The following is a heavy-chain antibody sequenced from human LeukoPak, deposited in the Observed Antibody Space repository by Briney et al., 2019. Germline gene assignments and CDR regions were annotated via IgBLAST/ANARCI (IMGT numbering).Heavy chain of an antibody. CDR1: GGSFSGYY. V-gene: IGHV4-34*01. CDR2: INHSGST. D-gene: IGHD3-22*01. Sequence: SETLSLTCAVYGGSFSGYYWSWIRQPPGKGLEWIGEINHSGSTNYNPSLKSRVTISVDTSKSQFSLKLSSVTAADTAVYYCARATYYYDGSGYYSGDYFDYWGQGTLVTVSS. CDR3: ARATYYYDGSGYYSGDYFDY. J-gene: IGHJ4*02.